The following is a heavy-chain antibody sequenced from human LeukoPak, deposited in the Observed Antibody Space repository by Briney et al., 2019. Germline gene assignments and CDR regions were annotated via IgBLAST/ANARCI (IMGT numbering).Heavy chain of an antibody. CDR1: GYTFTSYD. D-gene: IGHD2-15*01. V-gene: IGHV1-8*01. CDR3: ARRGYCSGGSCSLGNYYYGMDA. Sequence: ASVKVSCKASGYTFTSYDINWVRQATGQGLEWMGWMNPNSGNTGYAQKFQGRVTMTRNTSISTAHMELSSLRSEDTAVYYCARRGYCSGGSCSLGNYYYGMDAWGQGTTVTVSS. CDR2: MNPNSGNT. J-gene: IGHJ6*02.